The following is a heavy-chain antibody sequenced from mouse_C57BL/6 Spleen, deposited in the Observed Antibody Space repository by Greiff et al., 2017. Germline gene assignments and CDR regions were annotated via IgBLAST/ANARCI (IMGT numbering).Heavy chain of an antibody. CDR2: IDPEDGDT. D-gene: IGHD1-1*01. CDR1: GFNIKDYY. Sequence: VQLQQSGAELVRPGASVKLSCTASGFNIKDYYMHWVKQRPEQGLEWIGRIDPEDGDTEYAPKFQGKATMTADTSSNKAYLQLSSLTSEDTAVYYCTTGYYGSSSWFAYWGQGTLVTVSA. CDR3: TTGYYGSSSWFAY. V-gene: IGHV14-1*01. J-gene: IGHJ3*01.